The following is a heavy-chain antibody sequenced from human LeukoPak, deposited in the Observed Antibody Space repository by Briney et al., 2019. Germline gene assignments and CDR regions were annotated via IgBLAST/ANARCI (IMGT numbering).Heavy chain of an antibody. CDR1: GGSFSGYY. J-gene: IGHJ4*02. CDR2: INHSGST. D-gene: IGHD6-6*01. CDR3: ASRGVGIAARRNFDY. Sequence: SETLSLTCAVYGGSFSGYYWSWIRQPPGKGLEWIGEINHSGSTNYNPSLKSRVTISVDTSKNQFSLKLSSVTAADTAVYYCASRGVGIAARRNFDYWGQGTLVTVSS. V-gene: IGHV4-34*01.